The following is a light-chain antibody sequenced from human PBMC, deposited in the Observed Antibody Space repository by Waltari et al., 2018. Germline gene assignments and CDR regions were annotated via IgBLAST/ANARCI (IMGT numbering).Light chain of an antibody. V-gene: IGKV3-15*01. Sequence: EIVMTQSPATLSVSPGERATLSCRASQSVSSNVAWYQQKPGPAPRLLIYGASTRATGIPSRFSGSGSGTEFTLTISSLQSEDFAVYYCQQYNNWPPYTFGQGTKLEIK. J-gene: IGKJ2*01. CDR2: GAS. CDR1: QSVSSN. CDR3: QQYNNWPPYT.